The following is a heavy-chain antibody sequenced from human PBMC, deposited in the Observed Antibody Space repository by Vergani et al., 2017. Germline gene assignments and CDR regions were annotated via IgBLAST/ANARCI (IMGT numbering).Heavy chain of an antibody. J-gene: IGHJ3*02. CDR3: AGRRDGYIYYAFDS. CDR1: GGTFSSYT. Sequence: QVQLVQSGAEVKKPGSSVKVSCKASGGTFSSYTISWVRQAPGQGLEWMGRIIPILGIANYAQKFQGRVTINADNSTSTAYMELSRSRSEYTVVYYCAGRRDGYIYYAFDSWGEGTRVTVSS. CDR2: IIPILGIA. D-gene: IGHD5-24*01. V-gene: IGHV1-69*02.